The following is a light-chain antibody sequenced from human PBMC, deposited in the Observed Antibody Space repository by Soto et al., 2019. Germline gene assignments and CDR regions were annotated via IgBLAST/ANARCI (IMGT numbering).Light chain of an antibody. V-gene: IGKV3-15*01. CDR3: QQYNNWPPWT. CDR2: GAS. Sequence: EIVMTQSPATLSVSPGERATLSCRASQSVSSNLAWYQQKPGQAPRLLIYGASTRATGIPARFSGSGSGTEFTLNISSLKSEDFAVYYCQQYNNWPPWTFGQGNKVEIK. CDR1: QSVSSN. J-gene: IGKJ1*01.